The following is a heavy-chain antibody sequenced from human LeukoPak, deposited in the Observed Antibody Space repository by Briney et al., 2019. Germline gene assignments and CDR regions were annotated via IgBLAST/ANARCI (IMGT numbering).Heavy chain of an antibody. CDR2: ISSNGGST. V-gene: IGHV3-64D*06. CDR1: GFTFSNYA. Sequence: PGESLRLSCSVSGFTFSNYAMHWVRQAPGKGLEYVSGISSNGGSTYYADSVKGRFTISRDNSKNTLYLQMSSLRAEDTAVYYCVILRHTLVRWGQGTLVTVSS. CDR3: VILRHTLVR. D-gene: IGHD3-10*01. J-gene: IGHJ4*02.